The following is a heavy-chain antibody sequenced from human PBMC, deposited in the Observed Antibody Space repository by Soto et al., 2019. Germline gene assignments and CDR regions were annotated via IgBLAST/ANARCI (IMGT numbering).Heavy chain of an antibody. CDR2: ISSSGSTI. J-gene: IGHJ4*02. CDR1: GFTFSSYE. D-gene: IGHD1-1*01. V-gene: IGHV3-48*03. Sequence: GGSLRLSCAASGFTFSSYEMNWVRQAPGKGLEWVSYISSSGSTIYYADSVKGRFTISGDNAKNSLYLQMNSLRAEDTAVYYCARGVRGTTFYYFDYWGQGTLVTVSS. CDR3: ARGVRGTTFYYFDY.